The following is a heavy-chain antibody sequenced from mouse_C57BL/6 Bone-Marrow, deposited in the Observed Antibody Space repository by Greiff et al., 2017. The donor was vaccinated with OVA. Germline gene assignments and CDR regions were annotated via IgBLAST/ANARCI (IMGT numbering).Heavy chain of an antibody. CDR3: ARHGFIT. Sequence: DVKLVESGGDLVKPGGSLKLSCAASGFTFSSYGMSWVRQTPDKRLEWVATISSGGSYTYYPDSVKGRFTISRDNAKNTLYLQMSSLKSEDTAMYYCARHGFITGGQGTLVTVSA. V-gene: IGHV5-6*02. J-gene: IGHJ3*01. D-gene: IGHD1-1*01. CDR2: ISSGGSYT. CDR1: GFTFSSYG.